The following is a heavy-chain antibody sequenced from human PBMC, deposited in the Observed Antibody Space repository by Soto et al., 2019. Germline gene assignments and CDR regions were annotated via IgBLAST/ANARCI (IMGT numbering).Heavy chain of an antibody. Sequence: SETLSLTCTDSGGSINTYYWSWIRQPPGKGLEWIGYIYHSGSTDYDPSLKSRVTISVDTSKNQFSLKLSSVAAADTAVYYCARGSSGYSYGWGQGTLVTVSS. J-gene: IGHJ4*02. D-gene: IGHD5-18*01. CDR1: GGSINTYY. CDR3: ARGSSGYSYG. CDR2: IYHSGST. V-gene: IGHV4-59*01.